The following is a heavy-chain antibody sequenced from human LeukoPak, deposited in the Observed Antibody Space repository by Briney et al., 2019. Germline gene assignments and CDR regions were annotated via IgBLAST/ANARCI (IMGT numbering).Heavy chain of an antibody. Sequence: GASVKVSCTASGYTFTGYYMHWVRQAPGQGLEWMRWINPNSGGTNYAQKFQGWVTMTRDTSISTAYMELSRLRSDDTAVYYCARSYCSGGSCYEYWGQGTLVTVSS. D-gene: IGHD2-15*01. CDR3: ARSYCSGGSCYEY. J-gene: IGHJ4*02. V-gene: IGHV1-2*04. CDR2: INPNSGGT. CDR1: GYTFTGYY.